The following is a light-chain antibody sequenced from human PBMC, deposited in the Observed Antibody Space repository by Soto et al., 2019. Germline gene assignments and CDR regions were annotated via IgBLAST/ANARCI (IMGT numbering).Light chain of an antibody. CDR1: QGIRSY. CDR2: AAS. V-gene: IGKV1-9*01. Sequence: DIQLTLSPSFLSASPGDRVTITCRASQGIRSYLAWYQQSPGRAPKLLIYAASTLQSGVPSRFSGSGSGTEFTLTISSLQPEDFATYYCQQLNTFPITFGQGTRLEIK. J-gene: IGKJ5*01. CDR3: QQLNTFPIT.